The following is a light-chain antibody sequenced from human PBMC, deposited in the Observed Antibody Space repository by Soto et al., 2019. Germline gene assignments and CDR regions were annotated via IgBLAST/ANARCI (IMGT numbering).Light chain of an antibody. V-gene: IGKV1-27*01. CDR2: VAS. CDR1: QGISKY. CDR3: QQYDSAPWT. J-gene: IGKJ1*01. Sequence: DVQMTQSPSSLSASVGDRVTITCRASQGISKYLAWYQQKPGKVPRLLIYVASTLQSGVPSRFSGSGSGTDFILTINSLQPEDVATYYCQQYDSAPWTFGQGTKVEIK.